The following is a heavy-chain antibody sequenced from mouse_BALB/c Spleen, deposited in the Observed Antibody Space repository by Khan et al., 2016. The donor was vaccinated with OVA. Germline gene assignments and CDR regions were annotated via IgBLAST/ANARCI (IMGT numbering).Heavy chain of an antibody. D-gene: IGHD2-14*01. J-gene: IGHJ2*01. Sequence: VQLQQSGPELVKPGASVKMSCKASGYTFTSYVMHWLRQKPGQGLEWIGYIYPFNDDTKYNEKFKGKATLTSDKSSSPAYMELSSLTAEDSAVYYGAKNYRYDVYFDYWGQGTTLTVSS. CDR2: IYPFNDDT. CDR1: GYTFTSYV. CDR3: AKNYRYDVYFDY. V-gene: IGHV1S136*01.